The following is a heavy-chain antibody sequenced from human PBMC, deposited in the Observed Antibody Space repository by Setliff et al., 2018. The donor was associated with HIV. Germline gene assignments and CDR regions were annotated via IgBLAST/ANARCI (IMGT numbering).Heavy chain of an antibody. Sequence: SETLSLTCTVAGGPISSFNYYWGWLRQPPGKGLEWIGSISYSGTTYYKASLRSRLNISADTSTNQFFLNLTSVTAADTAVYYCARGTKLVWGRWFDPWGQGTLVTVSS. CDR3: ARGTKLVWGRWFDP. CDR2: ISYSGTT. J-gene: IGHJ5*02. D-gene: IGHD6-6*01. V-gene: IGHV4-39*02. CDR1: GGPISSFNYY.